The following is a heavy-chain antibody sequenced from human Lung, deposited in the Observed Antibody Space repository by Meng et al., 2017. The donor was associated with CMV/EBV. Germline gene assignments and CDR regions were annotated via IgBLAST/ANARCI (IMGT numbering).Heavy chain of an antibody. CDR1: GFSFDNHG. CDR3: AKDLLLFGGANAYFDS. CDR2: IRHDGTTK. V-gene: IGHV3-30*02. D-gene: IGHD3-16*01. J-gene: IGHJ4*02. Sequence: GESXKISCAASGFSFDNHGMHWVRQTPGKGLEWVAFIRHDGTTKFYGDSVKGRFTISRDNSKNTVYLQMNRLRPEETAVYYCAKDLLLFGGANAYFDSWGQGTLVNVSS.